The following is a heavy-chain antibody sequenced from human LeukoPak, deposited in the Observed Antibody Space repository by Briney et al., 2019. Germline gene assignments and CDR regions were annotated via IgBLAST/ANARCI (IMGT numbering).Heavy chain of an antibody. CDR1: GGSISSSSYY. D-gene: IGHD4-17*01. Sequence: SETVSLTCTVSGGSISSSSYYWGWIRQPPGKGLEWIGSIYYSGSTYYNPSLKSRVTISVDTSKNQFSLKLSSVTAADTAVYYCARTLDGDFDYWGQGTLVTVSS. CDR3: ARTLDGDFDY. CDR2: IYYSGST. J-gene: IGHJ4*02. V-gene: IGHV4-39*07.